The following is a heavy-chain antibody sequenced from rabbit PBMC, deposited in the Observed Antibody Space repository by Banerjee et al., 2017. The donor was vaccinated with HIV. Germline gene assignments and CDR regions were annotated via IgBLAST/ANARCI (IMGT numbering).Heavy chain of an antibody. D-gene: IGHD6-1*01. CDR2: IYAGSSRTT. Sequence: QEQLVEYGGGLVQPGASLTLTCTASGFSFSSSYHMCWVRQAPGKGLEWIACIYAGSSRTTYYASWAKGRFTISKTSSTTVTLHMTSLTAADTATYFCARDVGSYTYDGGAAWGLWGPGTLVTVS. V-gene: IGHV1S45*01. CDR1: GFSFSSSYH. CDR3: ARDVGSYTYDGGAAWGL. J-gene: IGHJ4*01.